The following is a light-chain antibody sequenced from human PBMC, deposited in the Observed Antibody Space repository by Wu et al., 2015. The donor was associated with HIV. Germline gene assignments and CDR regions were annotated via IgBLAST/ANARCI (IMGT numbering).Light chain of an antibody. CDR3: QQLNSYPLT. V-gene: IGKV1-9*01. CDR2: DAS. J-gene: IGKJ5*01. Sequence: IQLTQSPSSLSASIGDRVTITCRASQDITKYLAWYQQTPGKAPKVLIYDASTLQSGVPSRFSGSGSGTDFTLTISGLHREDFATYYCQQLNSYPLTFGQGTRLEIK. CDR1: QDITKY.